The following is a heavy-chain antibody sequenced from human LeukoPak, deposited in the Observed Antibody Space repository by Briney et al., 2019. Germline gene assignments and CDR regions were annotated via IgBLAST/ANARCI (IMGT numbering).Heavy chain of an antibody. D-gene: IGHD2-2*01. V-gene: IGHV1-18*01. Sequence: ASVTVSCKASGYTFTSYGVSWVRQAPGQGLEWMGWISAYNGNTNYAQKLQGRVTMTTDTSTSTAYMELRSLRSDDTAVYYCATVPIYCSSSSCPTFDYWGQGTLVTVSS. CDR2: ISAYNGNT. CDR1: GYTFTSYG. CDR3: ATVPIYCSSSSCPTFDY. J-gene: IGHJ4*02.